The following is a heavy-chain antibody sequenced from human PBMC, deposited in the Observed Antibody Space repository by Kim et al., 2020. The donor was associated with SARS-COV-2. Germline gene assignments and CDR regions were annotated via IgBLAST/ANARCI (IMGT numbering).Heavy chain of an antibody. Sequence: GGSLRLSCAASGFTFGDYAMHWVRQAPGKGLEWVSGISWNSGSIGYADSVKGRFTISRDNAKNSLYLQMNSLRAEDTALYYCAKDPYYDFWSGYYTRAFDIWGQGTMVTVSS. V-gene: IGHV3-9*01. CDR1: GFTFGDYA. D-gene: IGHD3-3*01. J-gene: IGHJ3*02. CDR2: ISWNSGSI. CDR3: AKDPYYDFWSGYYTRAFDI.